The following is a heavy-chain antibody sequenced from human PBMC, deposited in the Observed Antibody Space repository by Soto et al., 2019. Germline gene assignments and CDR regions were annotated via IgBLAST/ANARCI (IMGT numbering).Heavy chain of an antibody. Sequence: EVQLVESGGGLVQPGGSLRLSCAASGFTFSSYAMHWVRQAPGKGLEYVSAISSNGGSTYYANSVKGRFTISRDNSKNTLYLQMGSRRAEDMAVYYCARSLRETTVTTPQDNWFDPWGQGTLVTVSS. V-gene: IGHV3-64*01. J-gene: IGHJ5*02. CDR2: ISSNGGST. D-gene: IGHD4-17*01. CDR3: ARSLRETTVTTPQDNWFDP. CDR1: GFTFSSYA.